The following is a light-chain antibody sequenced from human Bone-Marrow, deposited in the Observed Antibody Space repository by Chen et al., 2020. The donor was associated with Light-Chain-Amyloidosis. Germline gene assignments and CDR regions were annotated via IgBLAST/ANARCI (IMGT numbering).Light chain of an antibody. CDR2: DDS. V-gene: IGLV3-21*02. J-gene: IGLJ3*02. CDR3: QVWDRSSDRLV. Sequence: SYVPTHPSPVSVAPGQTATIACGGNNIGSTSVHWYQQTPGQAPLLVVYDDSDRHSGIPEQLSGSNSGNTATLTISRVEAGDEADYYCQVWDRSSDRLVFGGGTKLTVL. CDR1: NIGSTS.